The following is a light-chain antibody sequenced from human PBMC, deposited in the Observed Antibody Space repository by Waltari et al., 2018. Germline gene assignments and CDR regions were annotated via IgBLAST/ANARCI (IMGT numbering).Light chain of an antibody. Sequence: VLTQSQATLYVSPGDTATLHCRDGRSVGVNLAWYQQKPGQAPRLLIYDASKWATGIPARFSAAGSGTEFTLTIISLQSEDSAIYYCHQYNTWPPATFGQGTKLDI. V-gene: IGKV3-15*01. J-gene: IGKJ2*01. CDR3: HQYNTWPPAT. CDR2: DAS. CDR1: RSVGVN.